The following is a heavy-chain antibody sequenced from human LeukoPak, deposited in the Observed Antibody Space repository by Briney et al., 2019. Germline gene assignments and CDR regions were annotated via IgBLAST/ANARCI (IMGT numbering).Heavy chain of an antibody. CDR1: GFTFSSYG. V-gene: IGHV3-23*01. Sequence: GGSLRLSSAASGFTFSSYGMSWVRQAPGKGLEWVSAISGSGGSTYYADSVKGRFSISRDNSKNTLYLQMNSLRAEDTAVYYCAKAPFRPHDYGDYPDYWGQGNLVTVSS. D-gene: IGHD4-17*01. J-gene: IGHJ4*02. CDR3: AKAPFRPHDYGDYPDY. CDR2: ISGSGGST.